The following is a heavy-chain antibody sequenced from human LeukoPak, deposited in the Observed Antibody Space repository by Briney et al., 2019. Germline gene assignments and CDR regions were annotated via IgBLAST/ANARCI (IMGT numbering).Heavy chain of an antibody. CDR2: IFYSGST. Sequence: PSETLSLTCTVSGGSISSSSYYWGWIRQPPGKGLEWIGNIFYSGSTYYGPSLKSRLTISLDTSRNQFSLKLNSVTAADTAVYYCAKDGGEYYDILTGYYPRLYYMDVWGKGTTVTISS. V-gene: IGHV4-39*07. CDR3: AKDGGEYYDILTGYYPRLYYMDV. CDR1: GGSISSSSYY. D-gene: IGHD3-9*01. J-gene: IGHJ6*03.